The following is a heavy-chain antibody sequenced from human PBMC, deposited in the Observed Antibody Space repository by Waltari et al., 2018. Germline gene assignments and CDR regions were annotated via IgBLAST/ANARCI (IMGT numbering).Heavy chain of an antibody. J-gene: IGHJ6*02. Sequence: QVQLVESGGGVVKPGRSLRLSCAASGFSLGSFGMHWVRRAPGKGLEWVEIIWYDGSEKYYADSVKGRFTISRDNSKNTVDLQMNSLRAEDTAVYYCAVTTGGYDGMGVWGQGTTVTVSS. CDR3: AVTTGGYDGMGV. V-gene: IGHV3-33*01. D-gene: IGHD6-13*01. CDR2: IWYDGSEK. CDR1: GFSLGSFG.